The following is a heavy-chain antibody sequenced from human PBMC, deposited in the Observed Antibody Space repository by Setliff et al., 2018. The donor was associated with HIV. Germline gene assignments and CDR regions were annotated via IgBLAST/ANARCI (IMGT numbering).Heavy chain of an antibody. J-gene: IGHJ4*02. Sequence: PGGSLRLSCAASGFSVSSNYMTWVRQPPGKGLEWVSVLYTGGSTYHRDSVKGRSTLSRDNSKNTVYLQVGSLRPDDTAMYYCARSRPYNSALDYWGQGTLVTVSS. D-gene: IGHD6-25*01. CDR1: GFSVSSNY. CDR2: LYTGGST. V-gene: IGHV3-53*05. CDR3: ARSRPYNSALDY.